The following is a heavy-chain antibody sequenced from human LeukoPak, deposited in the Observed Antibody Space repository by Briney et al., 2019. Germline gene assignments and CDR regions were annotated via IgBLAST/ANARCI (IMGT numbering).Heavy chain of an antibody. Sequence: SETLSLTCTVSGGSISSGDYYWSWIRQPPGEGLEWIGYIYYSGSTYYNPSLKSRVTISVDTSKNQFSLKLSSVTAADTAVYYCAREDRNTARDYWGQGTLVTVSS. D-gene: IGHD5-18*01. CDR1: GGSISSGDYY. V-gene: IGHV4-30-4*01. CDR3: AREDRNTARDY. J-gene: IGHJ4*02. CDR2: IYYSGST.